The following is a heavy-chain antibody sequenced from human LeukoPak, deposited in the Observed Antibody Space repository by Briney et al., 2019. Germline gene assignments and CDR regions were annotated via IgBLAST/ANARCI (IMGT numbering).Heavy chain of an antibody. V-gene: IGHV5-51*01. J-gene: IGHJ4*02. CDR2: IYPGDSDT. CDR3: ARTGFWSGYYTVNFDY. D-gene: IGHD3-3*01. Sequence: GESLKISCKGSRYGFTSYWIGWVRQMPGKGLEWMGIIYPGDSDTRYSPSFQGQVTISADKSISTAYLQWSSLKASDTAMYYCARTGFWSGYYTVNFDYWGQGTLVTVSS. CDR1: RYGFTSYW.